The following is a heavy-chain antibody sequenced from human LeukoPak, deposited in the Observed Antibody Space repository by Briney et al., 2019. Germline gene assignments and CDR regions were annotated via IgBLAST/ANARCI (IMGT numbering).Heavy chain of an antibody. CDR1: GFTFSSYA. Sequence: GGSLRLSCAASGFTFSSYAMSWVRQAPGKGLEWVSSISGSGDHIYYADSVRGRFTISRDNAKNSLYLQMNSLRLEDTAVYYCASPLVPPAMDAFDVWGQGTMVTVSS. V-gene: IGHV3-21*01. CDR3: ASPLVPPAMDAFDV. J-gene: IGHJ3*01. D-gene: IGHD2-2*01. CDR2: ISGSGDHI.